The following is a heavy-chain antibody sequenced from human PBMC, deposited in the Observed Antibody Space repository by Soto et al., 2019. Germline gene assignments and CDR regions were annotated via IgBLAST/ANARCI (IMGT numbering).Heavy chain of an antibody. CDR1: GGSISRYY. J-gene: IGHJ4*02. CDR2: INHSGST. Sequence: PSETLSLTCAVYGGSISRYYWSWIRQPPGKGLEWIGEINHSGSTNYNPSLKSRVTISVDTSKNQFSLKLSSVSAAVTAVYYCARGSWSGLAARPASYFDHCCQGTLVTVS. CDR3: ARGSWSGLAARPASYFDH. V-gene: IGHV4-34*01. D-gene: IGHD6-6*01.